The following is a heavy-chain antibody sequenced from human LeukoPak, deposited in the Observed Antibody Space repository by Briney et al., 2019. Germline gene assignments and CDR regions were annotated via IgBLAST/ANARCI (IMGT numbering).Heavy chain of an antibody. CDR2: IYETGHT. Sequence: SETLSLTCTVSGGSISNYYWSWLRQPPGKGLEWIAYIYETGHTGYNPSLKTRVTISLDTSKNQFSLKLNSGTAATTAVYYCARHGLRGGFDSWGQGTLVAVSS. J-gene: IGHJ4*02. V-gene: IGHV4-59*08. D-gene: IGHD5-12*01. CDR1: GGSISNYY. CDR3: ARHGLRGGFDS.